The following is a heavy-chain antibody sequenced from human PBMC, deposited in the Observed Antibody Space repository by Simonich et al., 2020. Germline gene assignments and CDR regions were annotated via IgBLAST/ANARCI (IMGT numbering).Heavy chain of an antibody. V-gene: IGHV4-39*01. Sequence: QLQLQESGPGLVKPSETLSLTCTVSGGSISSSSYYWGWIRQPPGKWLEWIGSIYYSGSTYYNPSLKSRVTISVDTSKNQFSLKLGSVTAADTAVYYCARHAGFAFDIWGQGTMVTVSS. CDR2: IYYSGST. J-gene: IGHJ3*02. CDR1: GGSISSSSYY. CDR3: ARHAGFAFDI. D-gene: IGHD6-13*01.